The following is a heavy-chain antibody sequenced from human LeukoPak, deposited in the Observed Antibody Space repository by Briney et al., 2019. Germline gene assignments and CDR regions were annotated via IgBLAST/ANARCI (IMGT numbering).Heavy chain of an antibody. CDR3: ARVTGGRYCSTTSCYMGGWFDP. J-gene: IGHJ5*02. D-gene: IGHD2-2*02. CDR1: GYTFTSYG. V-gene: IGHV1-18*01. Sequence: ASVKVSCKASGYTFTSYGISWVRQAPGQGLEWMGWISAYNGNTNYAQKFQGRVTITADESTRTAYMELSSLRSEDTAVYYCARVTGGRYCSTTSCYMGGWFDPWGQGTLVTVSS. CDR2: ISAYNGNT.